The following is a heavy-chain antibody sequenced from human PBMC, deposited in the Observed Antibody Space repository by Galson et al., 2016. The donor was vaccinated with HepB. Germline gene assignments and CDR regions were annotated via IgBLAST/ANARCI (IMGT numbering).Heavy chain of an antibody. D-gene: IGHD4-17*01. V-gene: IGHV1-18*01. CDR1: GYTLTSNG. CDR3: ERDQQHGLLG. CDR2: ISAYSGNT. J-gene: IGHJ4*02. Sequence: SVKVSCKASGYTLTSNGISWVRQAPGQGLEWMGWISAYSGNTNYAQKLQGRVTMTTDTSTSTAYMELRSRGSDDTAVYYWERDQQHGLLGWGQGTLVTVSS.